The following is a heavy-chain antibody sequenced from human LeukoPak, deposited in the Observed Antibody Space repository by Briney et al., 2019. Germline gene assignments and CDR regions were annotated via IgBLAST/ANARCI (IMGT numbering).Heavy chain of an antibody. CDR1: GGTFSSYA. Sequence: ASVKVSCKASGGTFSSYAISWVRQAPGQGLEWMGGIIPIFGTANYAQKFQGRVTITADESTSTAYMELSSLRSEDTAVYYCARPEAPYYYYYMDVWGKGTTVTISS. J-gene: IGHJ6*03. CDR2: IIPIFGTA. CDR3: ARPEAPYYYYYMDV. V-gene: IGHV1-69*13.